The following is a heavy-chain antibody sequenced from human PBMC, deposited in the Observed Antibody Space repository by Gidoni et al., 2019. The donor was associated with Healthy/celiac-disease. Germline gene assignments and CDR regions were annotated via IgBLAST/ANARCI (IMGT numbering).Heavy chain of an antibody. CDR2: ISWNSGSI. V-gene: IGHV3-9*01. CDR3: AKADYSNYVGN. CDR1: GFTFDDYA. D-gene: IGHD4-4*01. J-gene: IGHJ4*02. Sequence: EVQRVESGGGLVQPGRSLRLSCEASGFTFDDYAMHWVRQAPGKGLEWVSGISWNSGSIGYADSVKGRFTISRDNAKNSLYLQMNSLRAEDTALYYCAKADYSNYVGNWGQGTLVTVSS.